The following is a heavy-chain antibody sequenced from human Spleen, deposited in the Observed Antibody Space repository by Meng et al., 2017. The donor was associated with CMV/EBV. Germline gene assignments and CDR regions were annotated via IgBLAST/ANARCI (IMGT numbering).Heavy chain of an antibody. V-gene: IGHV3-53*01. Sequence: YRFTVSSNYLSWDGQAQGNGLEWISIISSGGRTYYANSVKSLFTISRDNSKNTLYLQMSSLRAENTAVYYCARRGGIYCSSTSCYDYWGQGTLVTVSS. D-gene: IGHD2-2*01. CDR3: ARRGGIYCSSTSCYDY. CDR2: ISSGGRT. J-gene: IGHJ4*02. CDR1: RFTVSSNY.